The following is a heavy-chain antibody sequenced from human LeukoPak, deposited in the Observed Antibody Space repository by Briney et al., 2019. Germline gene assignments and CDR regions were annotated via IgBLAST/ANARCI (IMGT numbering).Heavy chain of an antibody. CDR2: ISGSGGST. CDR1: GFTFSSYA. J-gene: IGHJ4*02. D-gene: IGHD6-19*01. CDR3: AKDPLVIAVSYYFDY. V-gene: IGHV3-23*01. Sequence: GGSLRLSCAAFGFTFSSYAMSWVRQAPGKGLEWVSAISGSGGSTYYADSVKGRFTISRDNSKNTLYLQMNSLRAEDTAVYYCAKDPLVIAVSYYFDYWGQGTLVTVSS.